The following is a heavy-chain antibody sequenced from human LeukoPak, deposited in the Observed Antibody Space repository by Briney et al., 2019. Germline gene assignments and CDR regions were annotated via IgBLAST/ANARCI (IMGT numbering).Heavy chain of an antibody. CDR1: GLSFSSYW. CDR2: IKRDGSDI. J-gene: IGHJ5*02. CDR3: XXXXRSRPGEWFNP. D-gene: IGHD6-6*01. V-gene: IGHV3-7*01. Sequence: GGSLRLSCAASGLSFSSYWMTWVRQAPGKGLEWVANIKRDGSDIHYVDSVKGRFTISRDNAKNSLYLQMNSLRAEDTAMYYCXXXXRSRPGEWFNPWGQGTLVTVSS.